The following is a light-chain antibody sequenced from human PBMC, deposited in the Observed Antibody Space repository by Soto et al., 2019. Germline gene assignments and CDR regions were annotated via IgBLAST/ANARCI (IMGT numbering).Light chain of an antibody. J-gene: IGLJ1*01. CDR3: CSYAGSYNYV. CDR2: DVT. CDR1: TSDVGGYNY. Sequence: QSALTQPGSVSGSPGQSVTISCTGTTSDVGGYNYVSWYQQHPVKAPKLIIFDVTKRPSGVPDRFSGSKSGNTASLTISGLLAEDEADYYCCSYAGSYNYVFGTGTKVTVL. V-gene: IGLV2-11*01.